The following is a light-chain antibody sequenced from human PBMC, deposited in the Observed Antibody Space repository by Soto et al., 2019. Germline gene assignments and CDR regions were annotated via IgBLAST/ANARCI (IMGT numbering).Light chain of an antibody. V-gene: IGLV2-14*01. Sequence: QSALTQPASVSGSPGQSITIFCTRTSSDVGGYNYVSWYQQHPGKAPKLMIYDVSNRPSGVSNRFSGSKSGNTASLTISGLQAEDEADYYCSSYTSSSTLYVFGTGTKLTVL. CDR3: SSYTSSSTLYV. CDR1: SSDVGGYNY. J-gene: IGLJ1*01. CDR2: DVS.